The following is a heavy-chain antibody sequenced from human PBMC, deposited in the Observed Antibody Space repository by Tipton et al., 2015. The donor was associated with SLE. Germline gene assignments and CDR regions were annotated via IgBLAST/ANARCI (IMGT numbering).Heavy chain of an antibody. J-gene: IGHJ4*02. D-gene: IGHD2-15*01. CDR1: GFTFSSYG. CDR2: IRYDGSNK. CDR3: AKDRGYCSGGSCYYFDY. V-gene: IGHV3-30*02. Sequence: SGFTFSSYGMHWVRQAPGKGLEWVAFIRYDGSNKYYADSVKGRFTISRDNSKNTLYLQMNSLRAEDTAVYYCAKDRGYCSGGSCYYFDYWGQGTLVTVSS.